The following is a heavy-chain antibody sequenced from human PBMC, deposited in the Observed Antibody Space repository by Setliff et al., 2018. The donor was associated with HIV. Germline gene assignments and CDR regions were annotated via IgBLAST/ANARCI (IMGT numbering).Heavy chain of an antibody. Sequence: GASVKVSCKASGYTFTSYGISWVRQAPGQGLEWMGWISTYNGNTNYAQKVQGRVIMTTDTSTSTAYMELRSLRSDDTAVYYCGRTYYYDSGGYYGYYYYYYMDVWGKGTTVTVSS. CDR2: ISTYNGNT. V-gene: IGHV1-18*04. J-gene: IGHJ6*03. CDR1: GYTFTSYG. D-gene: IGHD3-22*01. CDR3: GRTYYYDSGGYYGYYYYYYMDV.